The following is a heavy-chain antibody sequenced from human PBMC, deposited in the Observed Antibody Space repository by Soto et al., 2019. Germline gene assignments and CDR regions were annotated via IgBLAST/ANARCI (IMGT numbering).Heavy chain of an antibody. CDR2: FYWDDDK. J-gene: IGHJ4*02. D-gene: IGHD3-10*01. V-gene: IGHV2-5*02. CDR3: AYAPGELLTFDH. CDR1: GFSLTTSGVG. Sequence: QITLKESGPSLVNPTQTLTVTCSFSGFSLTTSGVGVGWIRQPPGKALEWLALFYWDDDKRYSPSLNSRLAITKDTSKNHVVLTITDMDPRDTGTYYSAYAPGELLTFDHRGQGALVTVSS.